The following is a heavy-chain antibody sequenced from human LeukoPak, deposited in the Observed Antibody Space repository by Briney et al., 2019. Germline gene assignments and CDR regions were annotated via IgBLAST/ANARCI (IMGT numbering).Heavy chain of an antibody. D-gene: IGHD6-13*01. V-gene: IGHV3-21*01. CDR3: ARGVYSSSWSDY. CDR2: ISSSSSYI. CDR1: GFTFSSYG. Sequence: PGRPLRLSCAASGFTFSSYGMHWVRQAPGKGLEWVSSISSSSSYIYYADSVKGRFTISRDNAKNSLYLQMNSLRAEDTAVYYCARGVYSSSWSDYWGQGTLVTVSS. J-gene: IGHJ4*02.